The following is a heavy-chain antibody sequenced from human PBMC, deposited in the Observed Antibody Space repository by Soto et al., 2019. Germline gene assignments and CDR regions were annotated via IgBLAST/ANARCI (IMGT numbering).Heavy chain of an antibody. D-gene: IGHD3-3*01. CDR1: GYTFTSYA. J-gene: IGHJ6*02. Sequence: ASVKVSCKASGYTFTSYAMHWVRQAPGQRLEWMGWINAGNGNTKYSQKFQGRVTITRDTSASTAYMELSSLRSEDTAVYYCARDRVGYDFWSGSNYGMDVWGQGTTVTVSS. CDR3: ARDRVGYDFWSGSNYGMDV. CDR2: INAGNGNT. V-gene: IGHV1-3*01.